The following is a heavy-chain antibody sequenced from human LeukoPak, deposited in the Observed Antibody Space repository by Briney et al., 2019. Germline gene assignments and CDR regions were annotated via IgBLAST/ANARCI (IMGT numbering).Heavy chain of an antibody. CDR3: ARACPITIFGVVITYYFDY. D-gene: IGHD3-3*01. CDR2: INAYNGNT. CDR1: GYSFTSYG. J-gene: IGHJ4*02. Sequence: GASVKVSCKASGYSFTSYGISWVRQAPGQGLEWMGWINAYNGNTNYAQKVQGRVTMTTDTPTSTAYMELRSLRSDDTAVYYCARACPITIFGVVITYYFDYWGQGTLVTVSS. V-gene: IGHV1-18*01.